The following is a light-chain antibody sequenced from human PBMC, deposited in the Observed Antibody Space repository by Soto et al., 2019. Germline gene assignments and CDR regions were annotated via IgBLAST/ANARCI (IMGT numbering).Light chain of an antibody. Sequence: DIQMTQSPSSVSASVGDRVTITCRASQDIGSWFAWYQQKPGRAPKLLIYAASSLQSGVPSRFSGSGSGTDFILTISSLQPEDFATYYCQQSYSTPRDFGQGTRLEIK. CDR2: AAS. J-gene: IGKJ5*01. V-gene: IGKV1-12*01. CDR3: QQSYSTPRD. CDR1: QDIGSW.